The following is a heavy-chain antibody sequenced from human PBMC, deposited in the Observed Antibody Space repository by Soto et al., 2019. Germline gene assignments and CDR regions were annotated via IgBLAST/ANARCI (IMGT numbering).Heavy chain of an antibody. CDR3: ARVPLYSSGWYGGVCWFDP. D-gene: IGHD6-19*01. CDR2: MNPNSGNT. Sequence: ASVKVSCKASGYTFTSYDINWVRQATGQGLEWMGWMNPNSGNTGYAQKFQGRVTMTRNTSISTAYMELSSLRSEDTAVYYCARVPLYSSGWYGGVCWFDPWGQGTLVTVSS. CDR1: GYTFTSYD. J-gene: IGHJ5*02. V-gene: IGHV1-8*01.